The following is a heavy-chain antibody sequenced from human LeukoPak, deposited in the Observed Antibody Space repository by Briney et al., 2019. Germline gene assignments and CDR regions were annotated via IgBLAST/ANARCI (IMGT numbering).Heavy chain of an antibody. Sequence: SETLSLTCAVYGGSFSGYYWSWIRQPPGKGLEWIGEINHSGSTNYNPSLKSRVTISVDTTKNLFSLRLRSVTAADTAVYFCARGRVSSSTWYSTYYYYFYMDVWGKGTTVTVSS. CDR1: GGSFSGYY. J-gene: IGHJ6*03. CDR2: INHSGST. CDR3: ARGRVSSSTWYSTYYYYFYMDV. D-gene: IGHD1-1*01. V-gene: IGHV4-34*01.